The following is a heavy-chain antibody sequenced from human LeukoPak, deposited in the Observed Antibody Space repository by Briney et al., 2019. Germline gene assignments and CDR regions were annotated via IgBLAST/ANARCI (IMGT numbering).Heavy chain of an antibody. Sequence: SETLSLTCTVSGGSISSYYWSWIRQPPGKGLEWIGYIYYSGGTYYNPSLKTRVNISVDTSKNQFSLKLSSVTAADTAVYYCARRRGDYGSGELNIWGQGTMVTVSS. CDR2: IYYSGGT. V-gene: IGHV4-59*08. J-gene: IGHJ3*02. CDR1: GGSISSYY. D-gene: IGHD3-10*01. CDR3: ARRRGDYGSGELNI.